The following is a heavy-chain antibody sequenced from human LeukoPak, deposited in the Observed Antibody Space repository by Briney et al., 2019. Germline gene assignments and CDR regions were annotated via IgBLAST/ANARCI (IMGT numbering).Heavy chain of an antibody. CDR1: GGSFSGYY. D-gene: IGHD3-3*01. CDR2: INHSGST. V-gene: IGHV4-34*01. CDR3: ARVETIFGVVLNNWFDP. J-gene: IGHJ5*02. Sequence: SETLSLTCAVYGGSFSGYYWSWIRQPPGKGLEWIGEINHSGSTNYNPSLKSRVTISVDTSKNQFFLKLSSVTAADTAVYYCARVETIFGVVLNNWFDPWGQGTLVTVSS.